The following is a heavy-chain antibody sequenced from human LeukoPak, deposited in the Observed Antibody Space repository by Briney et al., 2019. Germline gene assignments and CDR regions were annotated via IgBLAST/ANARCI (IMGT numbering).Heavy chain of an antibody. D-gene: IGHD3-22*01. CDR1: GGSISSGDYS. V-gene: IGHV4-30-2*01. CDR3: ARSGWDYYVSSGPRSWFDP. Sequence: PSETLSLTCAVSGGSISSGDYSWSWIRQPPGKGLEWIGYIYHSGSTYYNPSLKSRVTISVDRSKNQFSLRLTSVTAADTAVYYCARSGWDYYVSSGPRSWFDPWGQGTLVTVSS. J-gene: IGHJ5*02. CDR2: IYHSGST.